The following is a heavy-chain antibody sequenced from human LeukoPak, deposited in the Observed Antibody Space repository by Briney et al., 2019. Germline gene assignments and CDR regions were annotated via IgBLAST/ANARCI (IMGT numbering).Heavy chain of an antibody. Sequence: PGGSLRLSCAASGFTFSSYSMNWVRQAPGKGLEWVSSISSSSSYIYYADSVKGRFTISRDNAKNSLYLQMNSLRAEDTAVYYCARAPGRSYPGPGYWGQGTLVTVSS. CDR1: GFTFSSYS. CDR2: ISSSSSYI. D-gene: IGHD1-26*01. J-gene: IGHJ4*02. V-gene: IGHV3-21*01. CDR3: ARAPGRSYPGPGY.